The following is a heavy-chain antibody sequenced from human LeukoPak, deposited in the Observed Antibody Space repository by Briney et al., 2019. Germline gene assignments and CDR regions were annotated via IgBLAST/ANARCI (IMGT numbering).Heavy chain of an antibody. CDR3: ARGYDILTGYVGNYDY. D-gene: IGHD3-9*01. Sequence: GGSLRLSCAASGFTFSSYAMHWVREAPGKGLESVAVISYVGSNKYYADSVKGRFTISRDNSKNTLYLQMNSLRAEDTAVYYCARGYDILTGYVGNYDYWGQGNLVTVSS. V-gene: IGHV3-30*04. CDR2: ISYVGSNK. J-gene: IGHJ4*02. CDR1: GFTFSSYA.